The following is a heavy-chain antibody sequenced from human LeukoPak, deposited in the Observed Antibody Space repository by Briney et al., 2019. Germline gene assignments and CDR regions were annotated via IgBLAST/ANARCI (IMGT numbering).Heavy chain of an antibody. CDR1: GGTFSSYA. CDR3: VRGGYRYDH. CDR2: MNPNSGNT. J-gene: IGHJ4*02. V-gene: IGHV1-8*02. Sequence: ASVKVSCKASGGTFSSYAISWVRQATGQGLEWMGWMNPNSGNTGYAQKFQGRVTTTRDTSIGTAYMELRSLRSEDTAVYYCVRGGYRYDHWGQGTLVTVSS. D-gene: IGHD5-18*01.